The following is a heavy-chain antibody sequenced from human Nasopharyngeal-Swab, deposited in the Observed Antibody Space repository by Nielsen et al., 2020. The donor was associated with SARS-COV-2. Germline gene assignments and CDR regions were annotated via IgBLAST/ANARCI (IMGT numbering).Heavy chain of an antibody. CDR3: AKVAPFFWLGDHYMDV. J-gene: IGHJ6*03. V-gene: IGHV3-30-3*01. CDR2: ISYDGSNK. CDR1: GFTFSSYA. Sequence: GESLKISCAASGFTFSSYAMHWVRQAPGKGLEWVAVISYDGSNKYYADSVKGRFSISKDNSKNTVYLQMNSLRIEDTAVYYCAKVAPFFWLGDHYMDVWGTGTTVIVSS. D-gene: IGHD3-9*01.